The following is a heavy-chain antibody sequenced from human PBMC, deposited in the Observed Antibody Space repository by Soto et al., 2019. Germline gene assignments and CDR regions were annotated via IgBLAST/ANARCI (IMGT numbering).Heavy chain of an antibody. Sequence: SETLSLTCTVSGGSISSSSYYWGWIRQPPGKGLEWIGSIYYSGSTYYNPSLKSRVTISVDTSKNQFSLKLSSVTAADTAVYYCARQSHVDTAMVAWFDPWGQGTLVTVSS. CDR3: ARQSHVDTAMVAWFDP. V-gene: IGHV4-39*01. J-gene: IGHJ5*02. CDR1: GGSISSSSYY. D-gene: IGHD5-18*01. CDR2: IYYSGST.